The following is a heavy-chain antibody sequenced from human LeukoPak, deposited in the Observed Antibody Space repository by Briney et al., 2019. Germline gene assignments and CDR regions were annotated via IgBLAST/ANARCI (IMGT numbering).Heavy chain of an antibody. D-gene: IGHD3-3*01. CDR3: TSELRSLEWLLSSYALDV. CDR1: GFTFSNAW. Sequence: GGSLRLSCAASGFTFSNAWMNWVRQAPGKGLEWVGRIKSKSDGGTVEYAAPVEGRFTISRHDLRNMLFLQMYSLNTEDTAVYYCTSELRSLEWLLSSYALDVWGQGTMVTVSS. CDR2: IKSKSDGGTV. J-gene: IGHJ3*01. V-gene: IGHV3-15*07.